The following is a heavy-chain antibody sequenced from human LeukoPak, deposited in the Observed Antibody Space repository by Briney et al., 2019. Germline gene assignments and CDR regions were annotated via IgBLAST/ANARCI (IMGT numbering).Heavy chain of an antibody. CDR1: GGSISTYY. J-gene: IGHJ4*02. Sequence: PSETLSLTCTVSGGSISTYYWTWIRQPPGKGLERIGYVYYSGSTSYNPSLKSRLTISVDTSKNQFSLKLSSVTAADTAVYYCARVPYYHDSSGYYYGYFDYWGQGTLVTVSS. CDR3: ARVPYYHDSSGYYYGYFDY. D-gene: IGHD3-22*01. V-gene: IGHV4-59*01. CDR2: VYYSGST.